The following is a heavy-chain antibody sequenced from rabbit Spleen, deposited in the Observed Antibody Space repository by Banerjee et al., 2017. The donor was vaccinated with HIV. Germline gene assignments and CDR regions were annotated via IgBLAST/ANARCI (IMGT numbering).Heavy chain of an antibody. CDR1: GFSFSARYY. J-gene: IGHJ4*01. V-gene: IGHV1S45*01. CDR3: ARDLTDVIGWNFGW. D-gene: IGHD1-1*01. CDR2: IYGGSLLTT. Sequence: QEQLVESGGGLVQPEGSLTLTCKASGFSFSARYYMCWVRQAPGKGLQWIACIYGGSLLTTYYATWAKGRFTISKTSSTTVTLQLTSLTAADTATYFCARDLTDVIGWNFGWWGPGTLVTVS.